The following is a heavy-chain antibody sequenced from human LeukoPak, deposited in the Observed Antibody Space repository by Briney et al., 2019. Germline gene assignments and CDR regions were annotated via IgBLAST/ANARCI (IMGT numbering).Heavy chain of an antibody. D-gene: IGHD3-10*01. CDR3: ARGRVITMVRGVILDY. CDR2: ISAYNGNT. Sequence: ASVKVSCKASGYTFTSYGISWVRQAPGQGLEWMGWISAYNGNTNYAQKLQGRVTMTTDTSTSTAYMELRSLRSDDTAVYYCARGRVITMVRGVILDYWGQGTLVTVSS. V-gene: IGHV1-18*01. CDR1: GYTFTSYG. J-gene: IGHJ4*02.